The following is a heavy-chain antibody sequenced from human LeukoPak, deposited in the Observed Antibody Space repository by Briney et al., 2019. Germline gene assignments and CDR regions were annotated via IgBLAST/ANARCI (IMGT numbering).Heavy chain of an antibody. CDR1: GGTFSSYA. J-gene: IGHJ5*02. Sequence: SVKVSCKASGGTFSSYAINWVRQAPGQGLEWMGGIIPIFGTANYAQKFRGRVTITADKSTSTAYMELSSLRSEDTAVYYCATYTAGLVRFDPWGQGTLVTVSS. CDR2: IIPIFGTA. V-gene: IGHV1-69*06. CDR3: ATYTAGLVRFDP. D-gene: IGHD5-18*01.